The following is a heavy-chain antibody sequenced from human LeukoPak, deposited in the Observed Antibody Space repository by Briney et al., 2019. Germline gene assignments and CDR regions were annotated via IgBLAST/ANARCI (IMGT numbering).Heavy chain of an antibody. V-gene: IGHV1-69*02. D-gene: IGHD3-22*01. J-gene: IGHJ5*02. CDR1: GGTFSSYT. CDR3: ARAHYYDSRYNWFDP. Sequence: SVKVSCKASGGTFSSYTISWVRQAPGQGLEWMGRIIPIPGIANYAQKFQGRVTITADKSTSTAYMELSSLRSEDTAVYYCARAHYYDSRYNWFDPWGQGTLVTVSS. CDR2: IIPIPGIA.